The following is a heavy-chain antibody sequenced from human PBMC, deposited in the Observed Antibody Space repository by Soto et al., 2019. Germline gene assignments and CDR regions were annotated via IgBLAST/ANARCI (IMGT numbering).Heavy chain of an antibody. CDR2: INTANGNT. Sequence: QVQLVQSGAEVKKPGSSVKVSCKASGGTFSSDSFSWVRQAPGQRLEWMGWINTANGNTKYSDDFQGRVTITRDTSATTAYMELISLRSEDTALYYCAGYHSGSYLGNWGQGTLVTVSS. CDR3: AGYHSGSYLGN. J-gene: IGHJ4*02. CDR1: GGTFSSDS. D-gene: IGHD3-10*01. V-gene: IGHV1-3*04.